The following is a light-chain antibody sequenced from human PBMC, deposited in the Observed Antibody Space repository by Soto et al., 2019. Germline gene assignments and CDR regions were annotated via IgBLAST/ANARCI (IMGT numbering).Light chain of an antibody. J-gene: IGKJ2*01. Sequence: EIVLTQSPGTLSLSPGERATLSCRASQSVDSTYLAWYQQKPGQAPRLLIYGASSRATGIPDRFSGGGSGTDFTLTISRLEPEDFAVYYCQQYGSSPVYTFGQGTKLEIK. CDR1: QSVDSTY. CDR2: GAS. V-gene: IGKV3-20*01. CDR3: QQYGSSPVYT.